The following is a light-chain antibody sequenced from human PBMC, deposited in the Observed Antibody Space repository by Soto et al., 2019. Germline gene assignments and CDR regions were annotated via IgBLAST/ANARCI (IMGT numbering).Light chain of an antibody. CDR3: CSHAGSYVV. J-gene: IGLJ2*01. Sequence: QSALTQPRSVSGSPGQSVTISCTGTSSDVGSSNYVSLYQQHPGKAPKLIISDVSKRPSGVPDRFSGSKSDNTASLTISGLQDEDEADYFCCSHAGSYVVFGGGTKLTVL. CDR2: DVS. V-gene: IGLV2-11*01. CDR1: SSDVGSSNY.